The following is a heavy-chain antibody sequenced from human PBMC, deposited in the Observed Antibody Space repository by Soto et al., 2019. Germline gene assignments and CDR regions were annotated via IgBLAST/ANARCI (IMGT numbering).Heavy chain of an antibody. CDR3: ARPYYDFWTGYSGAFFDY. V-gene: IGHV3-30-3*01. D-gene: IGHD3-3*01. CDR2: ISYDGSNK. Sequence: QVQLVESGGGVVPPGRSLRLSCAASGFTFSTYSMYWVRQAPGKGLEWVAVISYDGSNKYEADSMKDRFTISRDNSKNTLYLQMNSLRAEDTGVYYCARPYYDFWTGYSGAFFDYWGQGTLVTVSS. CDR1: GFTFSTYS. J-gene: IGHJ4*02.